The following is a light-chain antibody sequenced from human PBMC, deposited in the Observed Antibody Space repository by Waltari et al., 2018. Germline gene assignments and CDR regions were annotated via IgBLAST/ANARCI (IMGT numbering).Light chain of an antibody. Sequence: QSVLTQPPSVSGAPGQRVTLSCTGNSSNLQAGSDVHRSHQLPGPAPKRPIYTTANRPSGVPDRFAGSKSGTSASLAITGLQAEDEAHYYCQSYDNSLSGVVFGGGTKLTVL. J-gene: IGLJ2*01. CDR3: QSYDNSLSGVV. CDR2: TTA. V-gene: IGLV1-40*01. CDR1: SSNLQAGSD.